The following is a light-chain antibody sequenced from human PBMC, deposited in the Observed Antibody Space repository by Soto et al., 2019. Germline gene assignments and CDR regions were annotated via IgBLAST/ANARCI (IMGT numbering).Light chain of an antibody. J-gene: IGLJ1*01. CDR3: QSYDSSLSAPYV. CDR2: GNS. CDR1: SSNIGAGYG. V-gene: IGLV1-40*01. Sequence: QSALTQPPSVSGAPGQRVTISCTGSSSNIGAGYGVHWYQHLPGTAPKLLIYGNSNRPSGVPDRFSGSKSGPSASLAITGLQADDEADNYCQSYDSSLSAPYVFGTGTKVTVL.